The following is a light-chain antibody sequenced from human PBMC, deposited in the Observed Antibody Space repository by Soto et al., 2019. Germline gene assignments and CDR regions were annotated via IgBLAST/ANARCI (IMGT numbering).Light chain of an antibody. CDR1: QSVSSSY. CDR2: GAS. J-gene: IGKJ1*01. V-gene: IGKV3-20*01. Sequence: EIVLTQSPGTLSLSPGERATLSCRASQSVSSSYLAWYQQKPGQAPRLLIYGASSRATGIPDWFSGSGSGTDFIFTISRLEPEDFAVYYCQQYGSSPTWTFGQGTKVEIK. CDR3: QQYGSSPTWT.